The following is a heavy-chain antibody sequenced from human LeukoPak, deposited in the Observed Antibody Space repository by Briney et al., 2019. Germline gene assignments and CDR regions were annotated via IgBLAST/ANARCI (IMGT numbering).Heavy chain of an antibody. Sequence: SETLSLTWTVSGGSISSYYWSWIRQPPGKGLEWIGYIHYSGGITYYNPSLKSRVTISVDTSKNQFSLSLSSVTAADTAVYYCARHAGVYSGGYLDYWGQGTQVTVSS. D-gene: IGHD1-26*01. V-gene: IGHV4-59*08. J-gene: IGHJ4*02. CDR1: GGSISSYY. CDR2: IHYSGGIT. CDR3: ARHAGVYSGGYLDY.